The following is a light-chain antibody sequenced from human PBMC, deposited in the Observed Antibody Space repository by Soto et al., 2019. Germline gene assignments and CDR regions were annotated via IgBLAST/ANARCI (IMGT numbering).Light chain of an antibody. Sequence: DIQMTQSPSSLSAFVGDEVTITCRASQGISNYLAWYQQKPGKVPKLLIYAAPTLQSGVPSRFSGSGSGTDFTLTIGSLQPEDVATYYCQKYNSAPPTFGQGTKVEIK. J-gene: IGKJ1*01. CDR1: QGISNY. CDR2: AAP. V-gene: IGKV1-27*01. CDR3: QKYNSAPPT.